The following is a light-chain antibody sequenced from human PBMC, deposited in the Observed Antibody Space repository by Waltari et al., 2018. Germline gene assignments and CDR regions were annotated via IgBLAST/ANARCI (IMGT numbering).Light chain of an antibody. CDR2: GGT. CDR3: QHYVRLPAT. J-gene: IGKJ1*01. V-gene: IGKV3-20*01. CDR1: QSVSRA. Sequence: EIVLTQSPGTLSLSPGDRATLSCRASQSVSRALAWYQHKPGQAPRLLIYGGTRATGIPDRFSGSGYGTDFSLTISRLEPEDFAVYYCQHYVRLPATFGQGTKVEIK.